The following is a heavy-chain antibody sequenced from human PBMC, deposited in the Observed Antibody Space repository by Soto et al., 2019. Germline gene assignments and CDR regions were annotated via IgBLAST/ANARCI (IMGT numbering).Heavy chain of an antibody. V-gene: IGHV3-74*01. J-gene: IGHJ4*02. D-gene: IGHD5-12*01. CDR2: VNSDGSIT. CDR3: TRDQRYSSAV. Sequence: EVQLVESGGGLVQPGGSLRLSCAASGFDFTNSWMHWVRQAPGMGLVWVSHVNSDGSITTYADSVRGRFTISRDNAKYTVYLQMNSLRVEDTAVYYCTRDQRYSSAVWGQGALITVSS. CDR1: GFDFTNSW.